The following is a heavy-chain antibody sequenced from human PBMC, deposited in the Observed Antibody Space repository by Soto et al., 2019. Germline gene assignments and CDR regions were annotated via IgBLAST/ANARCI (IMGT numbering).Heavy chain of an antibody. CDR2: ISGSGGST. D-gene: IGHD3-22*01. CDR3: AKDPYMIVVVTLDY. CDR1: GFTFGIHA. J-gene: IGHJ4*02. Sequence: PGGSQRLSCSASGFTFGIHAISWVRQAQGKGLEWVSAISGSGGSTYYADSVKGRFTISRDNSKNTLYLQMNSLRAEDTAVYYCAKDPYMIVVVTLDYWGQGTLVTVSS. V-gene: IGHV3-23*01.